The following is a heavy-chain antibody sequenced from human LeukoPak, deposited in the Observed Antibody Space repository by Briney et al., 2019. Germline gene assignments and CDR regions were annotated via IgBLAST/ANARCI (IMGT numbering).Heavy chain of an antibody. CDR1: GGSISSYY. CDR2: SKRKIDDGTT. V-gene: IGHV3-15*07. J-gene: IGHJ6*02. Sequence: ETLSLTCTVSGGSISSYYWSWIRQPPGKGLEWVGRSKRKIDDGTTDYAAPVKGRFTISRDDSRNTLSLQMNSLRSEDTAVYYCVADFGEADGGLWYGMDVWGQGTTVTVSS. CDR3: VADFGEADGGLWYGMDV. D-gene: IGHD4/OR15-4a*01.